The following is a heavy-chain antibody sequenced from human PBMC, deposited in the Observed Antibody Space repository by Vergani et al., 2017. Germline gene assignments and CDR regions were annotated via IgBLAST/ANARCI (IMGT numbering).Heavy chain of an antibody. Sequence: QVQLVETGGGVVQPGGSLRLYCATSGFSFNTYGAHWVRQAPGKGLEWVAFIGYDGRIKYNVDSVKGRFTISRDTSKKTLSLQMRSLRADDTAVYHCAKDGRENSDYGYFDYWGQGTLVTVSS. CDR2: IGYDGRIK. J-gene: IGHJ4*02. CDR1: GFSFNTYG. CDR3: AKDGRENSDYGYFDY. D-gene: IGHD4-17*01. V-gene: IGHV3-30*02.